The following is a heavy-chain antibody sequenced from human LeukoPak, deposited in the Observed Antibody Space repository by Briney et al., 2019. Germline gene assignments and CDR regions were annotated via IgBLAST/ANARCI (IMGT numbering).Heavy chain of an antibody. CDR2: ISGSGGST. CDR3: ATEPKLEMATILNYDY. V-gene: IGHV3-23*01. CDR1: GFTFSSYW. Sequence: GGSLRLSCAASGFTFSSYWMSWVRQAPGKGLEWVSAISGSGGSTYYADSVKGRFTISRDNSKNTLYLQMNSLRAEDTAVYYCATEPKLEMATILNYDYWGQGTLVTVSS. J-gene: IGHJ4*02. D-gene: IGHD5-24*01.